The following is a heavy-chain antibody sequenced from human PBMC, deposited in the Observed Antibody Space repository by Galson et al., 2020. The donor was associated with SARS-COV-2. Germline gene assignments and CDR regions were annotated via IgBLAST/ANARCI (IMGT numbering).Heavy chain of an antibody. J-gene: IGHJ4*02. CDR3: ARDRSGSYYGAFDY. D-gene: IGHD1-26*01. CDR2: ISYDGSNK. V-gene: IGHV3-30*04. CDR1: GFTFRSYA. Sequence: GGSLRISCAASGFTFRSYAMHWVRQAQGNGLEWQAVISYDGSNKYYADSVKGRFTISRDNSKNTLYLQMNSLRAEDTAVYYCARDRSGSYYGAFDYWGQGTLVTVSS.